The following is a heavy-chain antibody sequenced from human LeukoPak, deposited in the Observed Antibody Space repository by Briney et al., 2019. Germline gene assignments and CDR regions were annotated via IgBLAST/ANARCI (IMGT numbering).Heavy chain of an antibody. Sequence: GESLKISCQGFGYSFSNYWIGWVRQMPGKGLEWMGIIYPGDSDTRYSPSFQGQVTISADKSISTAYLQWSSLKASDTAMYYCARLKIRGGNSGYYFDYWGQGTLVTVSS. CDR1: GYSFSNYW. CDR3: ARLKIRGGNSGYYFDY. D-gene: IGHD4-23*01. J-gene: IGHJ4*02. CDR2: IYPGDSDT. V-gene: IGHV5-51*01.